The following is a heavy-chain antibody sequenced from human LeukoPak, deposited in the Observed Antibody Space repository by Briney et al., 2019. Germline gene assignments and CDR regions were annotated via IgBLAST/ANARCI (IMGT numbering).Heavy chain of an antibody. CDR1: GFTFSSYG. J-gene: IGHJ4*02. Sequence: PGGSLRLSCAASGFTFSSYGMSWVRQAPGKGLEWVSAISGSGGSTYYADSVKGRFTISRDNSKNTLYLQMNSLRAGDTAVYYCARVSLVRGVILVYFDYWGQGTLITVSS. V-gene: IGHV3-23*01. D-gene: IGHD3-10*01. CDR2: ISGSGGST. CDR3: ARVSLVRGVILVYFDY.